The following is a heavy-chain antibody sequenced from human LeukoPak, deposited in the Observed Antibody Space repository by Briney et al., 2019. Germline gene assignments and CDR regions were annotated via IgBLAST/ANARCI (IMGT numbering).Heavy chain of an antibody. Sequence: SSETLSLTCTVSGGSISNYCWTWIRQPPGKGLEWIGYIYYSGSTNYNPSLKSRVTMSVDTSKNQFSLKLSSVTAADTAMYYCARTYCGGDCYFRYWGQGTLVTVSS. J-gene: IGHJ4*02. CDR2: IYYSGST. CDR1: GGSISNYC. V-gene: IGHV4-59*08. CDR3: ARTYCGGDCYFRY. D-gene: IGHD2-21*02.